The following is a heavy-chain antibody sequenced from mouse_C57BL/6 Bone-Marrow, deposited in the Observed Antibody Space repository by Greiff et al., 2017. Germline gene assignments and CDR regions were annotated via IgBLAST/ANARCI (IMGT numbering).Heavy chain of an antibody. CDR2: IWSGGST. J-gene: IGHJ1*03. Sequence: VKLMESGPGLVQPSQSLSITCTVSGFSLTSYGVHWVRQSPGKGLEWLGVIWSGGSTDYNAAFISRLSISKDNSKSQVFFKMNSLQADDTAIYXCARNGYYYGSSWDFDVWGTGTTVTVSS. V-gene: IGHV2-2*01. D-gene: IGHD1-1*01. CDR3: ARNGYYYGSSWDFDV. CDR1: GFSLTSYG.